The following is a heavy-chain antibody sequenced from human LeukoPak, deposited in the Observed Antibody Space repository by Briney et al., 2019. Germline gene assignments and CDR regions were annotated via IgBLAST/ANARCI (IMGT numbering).Heavy chain of an antibody. V-gene: IGHV4-39*07. D-gene: IGHD3-22*01. CDR1: GGSISSSSYY. Sequence: SETLSLTCTVSGGSISSSSYYWGWIRQPPGKGLEWIGSIYYSGSTYYNPSLKSRVTISVDRSKNQFSLKLSSVTAADTAVYYCARGGDYYDSSGYYPPSGWFDPWGQGTLVTVSS. CDR2: IYYSGST. CDR3: ARGGDYYDSSGYYPPSGWFDP. J-gene: IGHJ5*02.